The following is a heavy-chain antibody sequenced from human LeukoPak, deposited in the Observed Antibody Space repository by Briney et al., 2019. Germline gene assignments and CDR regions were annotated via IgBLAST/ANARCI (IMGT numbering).Heavy chain of an antibody. CDR2: IYNSGDT. Sequence: SETLSLTCTVSSGSISSSSYYWGWIRQPPEKGLEWIGSIYNSGDTYHNPSLKSRVTISLDTSKNQFSLKLSSVTAADTAVYYCASSAVLLWFGELFHFDYWGQGTLVTVSS. CDR3: ASSAVLLWFGELFHFDY. J-gene: IGHJ4*02. V-gene: IGHV4-39*07. CDR1: SGSISSSSYY. D-gene: IGHD3-10*01.